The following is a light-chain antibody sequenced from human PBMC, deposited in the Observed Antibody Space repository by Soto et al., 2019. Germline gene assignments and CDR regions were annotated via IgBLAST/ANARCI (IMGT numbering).Light chain of an antibody. CDR3: AAWDDSLNGYV. J-gene: IGLJ1*01. V-gene: IGLV1-44*01. CDR1: TSNIGSNT. CDR2: NNN. Sequence: LTQPPSASGTPGQGVPISCSGITSNIGSNTVNWYQQLPGTAPKLLIYNNNQRPSGVPDRFSGSKSGTSASLAIGGLQSEDEADYYCAAWDDSLNGYVFGTGTKVTVL.